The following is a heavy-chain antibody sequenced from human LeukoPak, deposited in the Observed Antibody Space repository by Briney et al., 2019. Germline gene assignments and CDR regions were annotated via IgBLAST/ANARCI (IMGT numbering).Heavy chain of an antibody. Sequence: GSLRLSCAASGFTFSSYWMSWIRQPPGKGLEWIGSIYYSGSTYYNPSLKSRVTISVDTSKNQFSLKLSSVTAADTAVYYCARGYCSGGSCYPGPWGQGTLVTVSS. J-gene: IGHJ5*02. CDR3: ARGYCSGGSCYPGP. V-gene: IGHV4-39*07. CDR2: IYYSGST. D-gene: IGHD2-15*01. CDR1: GFTFSSYW.